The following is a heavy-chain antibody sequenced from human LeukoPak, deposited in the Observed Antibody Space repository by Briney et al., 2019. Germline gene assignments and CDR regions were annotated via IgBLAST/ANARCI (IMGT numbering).Heavy chain of an antibody. CDR3: ARDRGAIAAAPNDAFDI. Sequence: ASVKVSCKASGYTFTNYYIHWVRQAPGHGLEWMGISNPSGDSTNYAQKFQGRVTMTTDTSTSTAYMELRSLRSDDTAVYYCARDRGAIAAAPNDAFDIWGQGTMVTVSS. V-gene: IGHV1-46*01. CDR1: GYTFTNYY. CDR2: SNPSGDST. J-gene: IGHJ3*02. D-gene: IGHD6-13*01.